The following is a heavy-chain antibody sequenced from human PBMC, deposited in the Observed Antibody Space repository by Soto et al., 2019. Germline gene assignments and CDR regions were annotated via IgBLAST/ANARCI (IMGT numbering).Heavy chain of an antibody. Sequence: QVHLVESGGGIVQPGRSLRLSCAASGFPFSIYGMHWVRQAPGKGLEWVAGIFYDGSTQYYLDSVKGRFTISRDNSKNASALQMRSLRAEDTAVYYCAKGPFTNSGSFQDDFEYWGQGTLVTVSS. CDR3: AKGPFTNSGSFQDDFEY. J-gene: IGHJ4*02. CDR2: IFYDGSTQ. D-gene: IGHD1-26*01. CDR1: GFPFSIYG. V-gene: IGHV3-33*06.